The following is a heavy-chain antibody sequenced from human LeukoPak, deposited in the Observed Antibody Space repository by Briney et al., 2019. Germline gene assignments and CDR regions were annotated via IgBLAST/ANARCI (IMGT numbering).Heavy chain of an antibody. CDR2: IYYSGST. J-gene: IGHJ4*02. D-gene: IGHD6-13*01. CDR1: GGSISSGSYY. CDR3: ARGVAAAGNPHPDY. Sequence: SETLSLTCTVSGGSISSGSYYWSWIRQHPGKGLEWIGYIYYSGSTYYNPSLKSRVTISVDTSKNQFSLKLSSVTAADTAVYYCARGVAAAGNPHPDYWGQGTLVTVSS. V-gene: IGHV4-31*03.